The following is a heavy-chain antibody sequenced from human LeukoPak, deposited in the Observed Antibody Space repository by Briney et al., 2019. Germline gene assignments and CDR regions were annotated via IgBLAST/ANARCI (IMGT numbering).Heavy chain of an antibody. CDR3: ARGEFGESDVGDFDY. Sequence: ASVKVSCKASGYTFTGYYMHWVRQAPGQGLEWMGIINPSGGSTSYAQKFQGRVTMTRDMSTSTVYMELSSLRSEDTAVYYCARGEFGESDVGDFDYWGQGTLVTVSS. D-gene: IGHD3-16*01. CDR1: GYTFTGYY. J-gene: IGHJ4*02. CDR2: INPSGGST. V-gene: IGHV1-46*01.